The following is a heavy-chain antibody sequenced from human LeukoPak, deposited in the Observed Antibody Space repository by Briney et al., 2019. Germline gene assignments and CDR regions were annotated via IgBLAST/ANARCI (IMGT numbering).Heavy chain of an antibody. CDR3: AKLCRSGWYLGKAPDY. Sequence: ASVKVSCKASGGTFSSYAISWVRQAPGQGLEWMGRIIPILGIANYAQKFQGRVTITADKSTSTAYMELSSLRSEDTAVYYCAKLCRSGWYLGKAPDYWGQGTLVTVSS. D-gene: IGHD6-19*01. CDR2: IIPILGIA. CDR1: GGTFSSYA. V-gene: IGHV1-69*04. J-gene: IGHJ4*02.